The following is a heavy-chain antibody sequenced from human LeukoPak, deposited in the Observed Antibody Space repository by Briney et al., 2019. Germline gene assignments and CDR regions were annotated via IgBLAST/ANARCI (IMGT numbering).Heavy chain of an antibody. CDR3: AKFVRPDWGPVAENAMDV. CDR1: GFTFSSYS. Sequence: GGSLRLSCAASGFTFSSYSMNWVRQAPGKGLEWVSSISSSSSYIYYADSVKGRFTISRDNAKNSLYLQMNSLRAEDTAVYYCAKFVRPDWGPVAENAMDVWGQGTTVTVS. V-gene: IGHV3-21*01. D-gene: IGHD6-19*01. CDR2: ISSSSSYI. J-gene: IGHJ6*02.